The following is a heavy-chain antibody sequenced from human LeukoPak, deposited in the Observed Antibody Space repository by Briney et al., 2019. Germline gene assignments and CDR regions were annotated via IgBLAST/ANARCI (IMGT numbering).Heavy chain of an antibody. D-gene: IGHD3-3*01. CDR2: ISVASNT. J-gene: IGHJ4*02. Sequence: PGGSLRLSCAASVLAFSSYAMSWGRQAPGEGVEWVSTISVASNTFYADSVKGRFTISRDNSRNTVYLQMTSLRADDTAVYYCADYGVSGVRNNFYWGQGTLVTVSS. CDR3: ADYGVSGVRNNFY. CDR1: VLAFSSYA. V-gene: IGHV3-23*01.